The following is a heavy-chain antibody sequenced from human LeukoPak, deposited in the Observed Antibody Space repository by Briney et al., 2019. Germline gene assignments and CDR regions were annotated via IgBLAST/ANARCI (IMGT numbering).Heavy chain of an antibody. V-gene: IGHV3-21*01. CDR1: GFTFSSYA. CDR2: ISSSSSYI. CDR3: ARDRLYCSSTSCYPN. Sequence: GGSLRLSCAASGFTFSSYAMTWVRQALGKGLEWVSSISSSSSYIYYADSVKGRFTISRDNAKNSLYLQINSLRAEDTAVYYCARDRLYCSSTSCYPNWGQGTLVTVSS. D-gene: IGHD2-2*01. J-gene: IGHJ4*02.